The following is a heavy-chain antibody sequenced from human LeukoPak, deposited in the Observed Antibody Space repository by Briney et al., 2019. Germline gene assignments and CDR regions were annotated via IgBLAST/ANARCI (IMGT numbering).Heavy chain of an antibody. CDR2: IYTSGST. D-gene: IGHD3-22*01. CDR3: ARDVYYYDSSEPDHDAFDI. J-gene: IGHJ3*02. CDR1: GGSISSYY. V-gene: IGHV4-4*07. Sequence: PSETLSLTCTVSGGSISSYYWSWIRQPAGKGLEGIGRIYTSGSTNYNPSLKSRVTMSVDTSKNQFSLKLSSVTAADTAVYYCARDVYYYDSSEPDHDAFDIWAQGTMVTVSS.